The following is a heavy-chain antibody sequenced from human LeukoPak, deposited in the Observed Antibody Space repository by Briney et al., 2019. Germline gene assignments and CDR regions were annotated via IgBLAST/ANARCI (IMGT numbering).Heavy chain of an antibody. J-gene: IGHJ3*02. CDR3: ATDYGTYGDYVDAFDI. V-gene: IGHV3-30*04. D-gene: IGHD4-17*01. CDR1: GFTFNTYA. CDR2: ISYDGRNE. Sequence: GGSLRLSCAASGFTFNTYAMHWVRQAPGKGLEWVAVISYDGRNEYYAESVKGRFIISRDNSKNTLYLQLHSLRAEDTAVYYCATDYGTYGDYVDAFDIWGQGTMVTVSS.